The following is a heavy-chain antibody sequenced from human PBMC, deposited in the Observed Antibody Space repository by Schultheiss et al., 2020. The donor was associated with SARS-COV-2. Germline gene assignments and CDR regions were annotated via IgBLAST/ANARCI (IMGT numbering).Heavy chain of an antibody. CDR2: IYWDDDK. V-gene: IGHV2-5*02. CDR3: THTSAFDSSKYY. D-gene: IGHD3-22*01. CDR1: GSPLTTSGVG. J-gene: IGHJ4*02. Sequence: SGPTLVKPTQTLTLTCTFSGSPLTTSGVGVGWTRQSPGKALEWLALIYWDDDKRYSPSLESRLTITKDSSKNQVVLTMTNMDPVDTGTYYCTHTSAFDSSKYYWGQGTLVTVSS.